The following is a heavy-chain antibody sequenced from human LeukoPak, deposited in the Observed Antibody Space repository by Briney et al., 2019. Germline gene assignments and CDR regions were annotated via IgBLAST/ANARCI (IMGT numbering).Heavy chain of an antibody. CDR3: ARDPDMTD. D-gene: IGHD2-21*02. CDR1: GFTFSSYV. CDR2: IWYDGSNK. V-gene: IGHV3-33*01. Sequence: PGRSLRLSCGASGFTFSSYVMHWARQAPGKGLEWVAVIWYDGSNKYYADSVKGRFTISRDNSKNTLFLQMNSLRAEDTAVYYCARDPDMTDWGQGTLVTVSS. J-gene: IGHJ4*02.